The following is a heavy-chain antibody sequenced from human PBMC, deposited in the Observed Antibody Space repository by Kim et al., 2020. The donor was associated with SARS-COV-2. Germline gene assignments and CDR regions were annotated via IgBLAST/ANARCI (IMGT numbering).Heavy chain of an antibody. CDR3: AKDWGFTYGSGSFFDC. J-gene: IGHJ4*02. CDR2: ISGGGVST. Sequence: GGSLRLSCAASGFTFSSYAMSWVRQAPGKGLEWVSVISGGGVSTYYADSVKGRFTISRDNSKNTLYLQMNSLRAEDTAVYYCAKDWGFTYGSGSFFDCWGQGTLVTVSS. CDR1: GFTFSSYA. V-gene: IGHV3-23*01. D-gene: IGHD3-10*01.